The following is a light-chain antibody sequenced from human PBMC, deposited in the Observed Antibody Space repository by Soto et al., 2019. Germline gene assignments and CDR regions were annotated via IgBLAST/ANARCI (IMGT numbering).Light chain of an antibody. CDR2: DVS. V-gene: IGLV2-11*01. J-gene: IGLJ1*01. CDR1: SSDVGGYNY. CDR3: CSYAGSYTDYV. Sequence: QCALTQPRSVSGSPGQSVAISCTGTSSDVGGYNYVSWYQQHPGKAPKLMIYDVSKRPSGVPDRFSGSKSGNTASLTISGLQAEDEADYYCCSYAGSYTDYVFGTGTKVTVL.